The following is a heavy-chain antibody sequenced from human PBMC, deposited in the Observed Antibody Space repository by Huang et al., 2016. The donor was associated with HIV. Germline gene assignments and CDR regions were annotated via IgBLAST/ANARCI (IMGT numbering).Heavy chain of an antibody. D-gene: IGHD3-22*01. J-gene: IGHJ3*02. CDR1: GASISKTNYY. CDR2: IYDTGLT. Sequence: LQLQESRPGLVRPSETLSLTCTVSGASISKTNYYWAWIRQPPGRGLEWIGNIYDTGLTYYNPTLKRRLSISADSSKRQLALKLPSVTAADTAFYYCARSVDPNYNGSSGQSYAFDIWDQRILVTVTP. CDR3: ARSVDPNYNGSSGQSYAFDI. V-gene: IGHV4-39*01.